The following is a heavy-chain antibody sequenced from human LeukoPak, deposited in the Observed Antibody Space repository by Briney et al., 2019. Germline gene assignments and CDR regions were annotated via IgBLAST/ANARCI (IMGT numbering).Heavy chain of an antibody. D-gene: IGHD1-26*01. CDR2: ISSDGSST. CDR3: AKGGGSYGPSDY. J-gene: IGHJ4*02. V-gene: IGHV3-74*01. Sequence: GGSLRLSCAASGFTFSSYWMHWVRQAPGKGLVWVSRISSDGSSTTYADSVKGRFTISRDNAKNTLYLQMNSLRAEDTAVYYCAKGGGSYGPSDYWGQGTLVTVSS. CDR1: GFTFSSYW.